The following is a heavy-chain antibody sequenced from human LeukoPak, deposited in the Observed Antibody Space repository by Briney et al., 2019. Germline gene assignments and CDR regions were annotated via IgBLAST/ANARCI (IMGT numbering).Heavy chain of an antibody. V-gene: IGHV4-38-2*01. D-gene: IGHD6-13*01. J-gene: IGHJ5*02. Sequence: SETLSLTCAVSGYSISRGYYWGWIRQPPGKGLEWIGSIYHSGSTYYNPSLKSRVTISVDTSKNQFSLKLSSVTAADTAVYYCASQGVHSSSRGFDPWGQGTLVTVSS. CDR1: GYSISRGYY. CDR2: IYHSGST. CDR3: ASQGVHSSSRGFDP.